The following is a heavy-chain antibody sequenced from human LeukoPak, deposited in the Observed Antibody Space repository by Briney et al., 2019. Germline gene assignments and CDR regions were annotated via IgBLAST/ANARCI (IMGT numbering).Heavy chain of an antibody. V-gene: IGHV3-48*03. CDR3: AKSLGYYDSSGPPPYYFDY. Sequence: GGSLRLSCAASGFTFSSYEMNWVRQAPGKGLEWASYISSSGSTVYYADSVKGRFTISRDNAKNTLYLQMNSLRAEDTAVYYCAKSLGYYDSSGPPPYYFDYWGQGTLVTVSS. D-gene: IGHD3-22*01. CDR1: GFTFSSYE. J-gene: IGHJ4*02. CDR2: ISSSGSTV.